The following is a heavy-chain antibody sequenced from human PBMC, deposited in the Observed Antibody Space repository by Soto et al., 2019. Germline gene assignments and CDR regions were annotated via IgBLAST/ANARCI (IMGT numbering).Heavy chain of an antibody. CDR2: IWYDGSNK. CDR1: GFTFSSYG. D-gene: IGHD3-3*01. CDR3: AREPYRITIFGVVSDYYYGMDV. Sequence: PGGSLRLSCAASGFTFSSYGMHWVRQAPGKGLEWVAVIWYDGSNKYYADSVKGRFTISRDNSKNTLYLQMNSLRAEDTAVYYCAREPYRITIFGVVSDYYYGMDVWGQGTTVTVSS. J-gene: IGHJ6*02. V-gene: IGHV3-33*01.